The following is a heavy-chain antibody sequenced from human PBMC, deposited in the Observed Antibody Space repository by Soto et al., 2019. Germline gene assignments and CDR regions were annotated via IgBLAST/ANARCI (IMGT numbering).Heavy chain of an antibody. CDR3: ARQNQYYYFWSGYYAPRYYFDY. CDR2: INPNSGGT. CDR1: GYTFTGYY. Sequence: ASVKVSCKASGYTFTGYYMHWVRQAPGQGLEWMGWINPNSGGTNYAQKFQGWVTTTRDTSISTAYMELSRLRSDDTAVYYCARQNQYYYFWSGYYAPRYYFDYWGQGTLVTVSS. V-gene: IGHV1-2*04. J-gene: IGHJ4*02. D-gene: IGHD3-3*01.